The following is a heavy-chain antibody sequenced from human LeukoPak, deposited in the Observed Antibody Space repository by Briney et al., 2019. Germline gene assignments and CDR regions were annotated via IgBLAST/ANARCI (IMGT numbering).Heavy chain of an antibody. Sequence: GGSLRLSCAASGFTFSSYSMNWVRQAPGKGLEWVSSISSSSSYIYYADPVKGRFTISRDNAKNSLYLQMNSLRAEDTAVYYCARDPIDGYNLIGVDYWGQGTLVTLSS. CDR3: ARDPIDGYNLIGVDY. J-gene: IGHJ4*02. D-gene: IGHD5-24*01. CDR1: GFTFSSYS. CDR2: ISSSSSYI. V-gene: IGHV3-21*01.